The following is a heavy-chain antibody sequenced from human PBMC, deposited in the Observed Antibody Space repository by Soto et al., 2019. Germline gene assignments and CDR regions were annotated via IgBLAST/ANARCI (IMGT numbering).Heavy chain of an antibody. CDR1: GDSVSSKSAA. Sequence: SQTLSLTCAISGDSVSSKSAAWNWIRQSPSRGLEWLGRTYYSSKWYNDYAVSVKSRITINPDTSKNQFSLQLNSVTPKDTAVYFCASSLLEWLLYPPAENAFDIWGQGTMVTVSS. V-gene: IGHV6-1*01. CDR3: ASSLLEWLLYPPAENAFDI. J-gene: IGHJ3*02. D-gene: IGHD3-3*01. CDR2: TYYSSKWYN.